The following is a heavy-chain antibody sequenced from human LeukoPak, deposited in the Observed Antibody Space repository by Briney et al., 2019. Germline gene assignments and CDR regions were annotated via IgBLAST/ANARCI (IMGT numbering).Heavy chain of an antibody. V-gene: IGHV4-39*07. CDR1: GGSISSSSYY. CDR3: ARTPGRWGKYYFDY. J-gene: IGHJ4*02. Sequence: PSETLSLTCTVSGGSISSSSYYWGWIRQPPGKGLEWIGEINHSGSTNYNPSLKSRVTISVDTSKNQFSLKLSSVTAADTAVYYCARTPGRWGKYYFDYWGQGTLVTVSS. CDR2: INHSGST. D-gene: IGHD3-16*01.